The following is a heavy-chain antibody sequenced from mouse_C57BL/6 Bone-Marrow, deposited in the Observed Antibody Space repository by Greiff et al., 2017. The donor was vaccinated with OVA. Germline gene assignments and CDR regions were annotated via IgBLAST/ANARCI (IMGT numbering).Heavy chain of an antibody. V-gene: IGHV1-9*01. D-gene: IGHD1-1*01. CDR3: VRDTTVRYFDV. CDR1: GYTFTGYW. J-gene: IGHJ1*03. CDR2: ILPGSGSS. Sequence: VQLQQSGAELMKPGASVKLSCKATGYTFTGYWIEWVKQSPGHGLEWIGEILPGSGSSTSNEKFKGKATFTADTSANTAYMKLSNLTTEDSAIYYCVRDTTVRYFDVGGTGTTVTVSA.